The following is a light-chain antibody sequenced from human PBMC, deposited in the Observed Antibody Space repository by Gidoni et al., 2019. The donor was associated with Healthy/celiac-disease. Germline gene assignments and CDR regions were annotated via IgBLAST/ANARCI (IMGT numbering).Light chain of an antibody. J-gene: IGLJ2*01. V-gene: IGLV1-44*01. Sequence: QSVLTHPPPASRPPVQRVTISCSGSSSNLGSNTVNWYQQLPGTAPKLLIYSNNQRPAGVPDRFSGSKSGTSASLAISGLQSEEEADYYCAAWDDSLNGVVFGGGTKLTVL. CDR3: AAWDDSLNGVV. CDR2: SNN. CDR1: SSNLGSNT.